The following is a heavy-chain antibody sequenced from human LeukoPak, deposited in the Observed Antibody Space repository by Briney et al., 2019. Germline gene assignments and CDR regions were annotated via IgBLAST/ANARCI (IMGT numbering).Heavy chain of an antibody. CDR2: IYYSGST. J-gene: IGHJ4*02. D-gene: IGHD3-22*01. V-gene: IGHV4-59*01. CDR1: GGSISSYY. Sequence: SETLSLTCTVSGGSISSYYWSWIRQPPGKGLEWIGYIYYSGSTNYNPSLKSQVTISEDTSKNQFSLKLSSETAADTAVYYCARATWLPVGLYYYDSSGYYYYFDYWGQGTLVTVSS. CDR3: ARATWLPVGLYYYDSSGYYYYFDY.